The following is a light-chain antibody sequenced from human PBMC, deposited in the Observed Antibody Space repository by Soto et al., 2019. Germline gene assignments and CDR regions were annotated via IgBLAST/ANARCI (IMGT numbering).Light chain of an antibody. Sequence: QSALTQPPSASGSPGQSVTISCTGASSDVGGNDYVSWCQHHPGKVPKLMIFEVNKRPSGVPHRFSGSKSGNTASLTVSGLQAEDEADYYCCSYGFAGSDYLVFGGGTKLTVL. CDR2: EVN. J-gene: IGLJ3*02. CDR3: CSYGFAGSDYLV. V-gene: IGLV2-8*01. CDR1: SSDVGGNDY.